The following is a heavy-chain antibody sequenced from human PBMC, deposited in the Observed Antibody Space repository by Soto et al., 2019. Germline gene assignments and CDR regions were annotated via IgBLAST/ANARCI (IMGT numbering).Heavy chain of an antibody. D-gene: IGHD2-2*03. CDR1: GFTFSDHY. CDR3: ALDMAGTYYGMDV. Sequence: LRLSCAGSGFTFSDHYMDWVRQAPGKGLEWVGRSGNKAKRYPTEYAASVKGRFIISRDDSKKSLHLQMNSLKTEDTAVYYCALDMAGTYYGMDVWGQGTTVTVSS. J-gene: IGHJ6*02. CDR2: SGNKAKRYPT. V-gene: IGHV3-72*01.